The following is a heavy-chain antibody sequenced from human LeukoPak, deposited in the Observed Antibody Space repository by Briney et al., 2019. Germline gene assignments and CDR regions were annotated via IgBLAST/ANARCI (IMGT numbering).Heavy chain of an antibody. CDR3: AFEGGDTTRDAYFQH. CDR2: IYRGGNT. CDR1: GFTVSGHP. J-gene: IGHJ1*01. D-gene: IGHD1-14*01. Sequence: PGGSLRLSCAASGFTVSGHPMSWVRQAPGKGLEWVSVIYRGGNTYYADSVRGRSTISRDNSKNTLYLQMNSLRAEDTAVFYCAFEGGDTTRDAYFQHWGQGTLVIVSS. V-gene: IGHV3-53*01.